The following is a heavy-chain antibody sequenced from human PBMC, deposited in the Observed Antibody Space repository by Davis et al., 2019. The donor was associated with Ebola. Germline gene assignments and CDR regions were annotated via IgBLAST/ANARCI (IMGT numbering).Heavy chain of an antibody. D-gene: IGHD3-9*01. CDR3: ARAPNYDVLTGTSSYYFDY. J-gene: IGHJ4*02. CDR1: GYTSTSYG. Sequence: ASVKVSCKSSGYTSTSYGLVWVRQAPGLGLEWMGWISGFNTNTNFAQKFQGRVTDSKDTSTNTAYMDLRSLTSDDKAIYYCARAPNYDVLTGTSSYYFDYWGQGTLVTVSS. CDR2: ISGFNTNT. V-gene: IGHV1-18*04.